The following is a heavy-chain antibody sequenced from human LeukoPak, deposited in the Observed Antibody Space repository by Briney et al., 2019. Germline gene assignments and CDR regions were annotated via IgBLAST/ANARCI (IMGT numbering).Heavy chain of an antibody. Sequence: QSGGSLRLSCAASGFTFSTYSMNWVRQAPGKGLEWVSYISSSGSTIYYADSVKGRFTISRDNAKNSLYLQMNSLRAEDTAVYYCARDGLTTFSYYYYYYMDVWGKGTTVTISS. D-gene: IGHD2/OR15-2a*01. V-gene: IGHV3-48*04. CDR1: GFTFSTYS. CDR2: ISSSGSTI. J-gene: IGHJ6*03. CDR3: ARDGLTTFSYYYYYYMDV.